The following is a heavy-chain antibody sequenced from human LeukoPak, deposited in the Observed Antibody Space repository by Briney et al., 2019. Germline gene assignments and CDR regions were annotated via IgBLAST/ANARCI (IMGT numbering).Heavy chain of an antibody. Sequence: GRSLRLSCAAYGFTFSSYGMHWVRQAPGKGLEWVAVISYDGSNKYYADSVKGRFTISRDNSKNTLYLQMNSLRAEDTAVYYCAKPLGDYVWGSFDYWGQGTLVTVSS. J-gene: IGHJ4*02. CDR3: AKPLGDYVWGSFDY. D-gene: IGHD3-16*01. CDR2: ISYDGSNK. CDR1: GFTFSSYG. V-gene: IGHV3-30*18.